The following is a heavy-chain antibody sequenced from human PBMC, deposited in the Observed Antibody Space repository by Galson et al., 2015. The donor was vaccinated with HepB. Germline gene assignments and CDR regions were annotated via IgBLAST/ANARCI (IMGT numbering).Heavy chain of an antibody. J-gene: IGHJ4*02. V-gene: IGHV3-15*01. CDR3: TTGGVRWAYYYDSSGYLY. Sequence: SLRLSCAASGFTFSNAWMSWVRQAPGKGLEWVGRIKSETAGGTTDYAAPVKGRFTISRDDSKNTLYLQMNSLKTEDTAVYYCTTGGVRWAYYYDSSGYLYWGQGTLVTVSS. D-gene: IGHD3-22*01. CDR1: GFTFSNAW. CDR2: IKSETAGGTT.